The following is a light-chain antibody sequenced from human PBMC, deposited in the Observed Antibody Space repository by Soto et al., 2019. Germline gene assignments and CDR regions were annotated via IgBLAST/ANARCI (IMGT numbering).Light chain of an antibody. CDR3: QVWVGSSDRTLYV. J-gene: IGLJ1*01. Sequence: SYELAQSPPVSVAPGQTATITCGGNNIGSKSVHWYQQKPGQAPVLLVYDDRVRPPGIPERFSGSNSGNTATLTISRVEAGDEADYYCQVWVGSSDRTLYVFAPGTKVTVL. CDR2: DDR. V-gene: IGLV3-21*02. CDR1: NIGSKS.